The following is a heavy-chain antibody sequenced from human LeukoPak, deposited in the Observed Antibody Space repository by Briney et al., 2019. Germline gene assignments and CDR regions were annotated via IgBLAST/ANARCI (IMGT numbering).Heavy chain of an antibody. V-gene: IGHV3-21*01. CDR1: GFTFSSYS. Sequence: GGSLRLSCAASGFTFSSYSMNWVRQAPGRGLEWVSSISSSSSYIYYADSVKGRFTISRDNAKNSLYLQMNSLRAEDTAVYYCARDLRKGRYFDYWGQGTLVTVSS. J-gene: IGHJ4*02. D-gene: IGHD3-9*01. CDR2: ISSSSSYI. CDR3: ARDLRKGRYFDY.